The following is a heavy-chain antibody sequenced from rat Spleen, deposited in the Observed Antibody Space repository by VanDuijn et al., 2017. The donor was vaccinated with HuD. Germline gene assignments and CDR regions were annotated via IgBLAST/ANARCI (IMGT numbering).Heavy chain of an antibody. J-gene: IGHJ2*01. V-gene: IGHV5-27*01. CDR1: GFTFSNYG. CDR3: TTEDYSAIFDY. Sequence: EVQLVESGGGLVQPGRSMKLSCAASGFTFSNYGMAWVRQAPKKGLEWVAYISSDGGRAYYRESVQGRVTISRDNAKNTLNLQMDSLRSEDTATYYCTTEDYSAIFDYWGQGVMVTVSS. CDR2: ISSDGGRA. D-gene: IGHD1-1*01.